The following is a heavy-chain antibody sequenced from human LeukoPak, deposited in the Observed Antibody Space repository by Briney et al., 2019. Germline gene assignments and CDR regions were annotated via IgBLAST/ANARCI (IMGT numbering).Heavy chain of an antibody. Sequence: ASVKVSCKASGYTFTGNYLHWVRQAPGQGLEWMGWINPKSGGTNYAQKFQDWVTMTRDTSISTAYMELSRLRSDDTAVYYCARTAPYSGYDYGRRDFDYWGQGTLVTVSS. CDR1: GYTFTGNY. D-gene: IGHD5-12*01. CDR3: ARTAPYSGYDYGRRDFDY. CDR2: INPKSGGT. V-gene: IGHV1-2*04. J-gene: IGHJ4*02.